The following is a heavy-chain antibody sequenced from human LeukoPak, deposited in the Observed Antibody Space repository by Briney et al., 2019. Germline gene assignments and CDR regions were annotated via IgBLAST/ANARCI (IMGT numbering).Heavy chain of an antibody. V-gene: IGHV4-59*01. J-gene: IGHJ3*02. CDR2: IYYSGST. CDR1: GGSISSYY. CDR3: ARLGYDILTGYYKGAFDI. D-gene: IGHD3-9*01. Sequence: SETLSLTCTVSGGSISSYYWSWIRQPPGKGLEWIGYIYYSGSTNYNPSLKRRVAISVDTSKNQFPLKLSSVTAADTAVYYCARLGYDILTGYYKGAFDIWGQGTMVTVSS.